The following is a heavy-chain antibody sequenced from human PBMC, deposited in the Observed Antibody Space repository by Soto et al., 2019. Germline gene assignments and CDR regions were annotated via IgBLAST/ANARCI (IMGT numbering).Heavy chain of an antibody. CDR3: ARKGAAVATDY. CDR2: IYYSGST. CDR1: GGSISSSSYY. J-gene: IGHJ4*02. D-gene: IGHD1-26*01. V-gene: IGHV4-39*01. Sequence: QLQLQESGPGLVKPSETLSLTCTVSGGSISSSSYYWGWIRQPPGKGLKWIGSIYYSGSTYYNPSLKSRVTISVDTSKNQFSLKLSSVTAADTAVYYCARKGAAVATDYWGQGTLVTVSS.